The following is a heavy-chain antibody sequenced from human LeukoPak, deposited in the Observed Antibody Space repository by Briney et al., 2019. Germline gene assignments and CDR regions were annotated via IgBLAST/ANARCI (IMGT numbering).Heavy chain of an antibody. CDR3: ARGYGKPRGAFDI. J-gene: IGHJ3*02. V-gene: IGHV1-18*01. CDR2: ISAYSGNT. D-gene: IGHD4-17*01. CDR1: GYTFTSYG. Sequence: ASVTVSCTASGYTFTSYGISWVRQAPGQGLEWMGWISAYSGNTNLAQQLQGRVAMTTDTSTSTAYMELRSLRSDDTAVYYCARGYGKPRGAFDIWGQGTMVIVSS.